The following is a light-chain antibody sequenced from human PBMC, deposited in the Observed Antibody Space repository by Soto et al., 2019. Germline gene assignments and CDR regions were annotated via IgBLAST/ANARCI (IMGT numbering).Light chain of an antibody. CDR2: GAS. CDR1: QGITSY. Sequence: IPLTQSPSSLSASVGDSVTITCRASQGITSYLAWYQQKPGKAPNLLIYGASTLQSVVPSRFSGSGSGTDFTLTINSLQAEDFATYYCQQTRSYPSTFGGGTKVDIK. CDR3: QQTRSYPST. V-gene: IGKV1-9*01. J-gene: IGKJ4*01.